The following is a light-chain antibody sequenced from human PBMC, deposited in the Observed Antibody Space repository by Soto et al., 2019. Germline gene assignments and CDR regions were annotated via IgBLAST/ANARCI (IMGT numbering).Light chain of an antibody. J-gene: IGKJ2*01. CDR3: QQYILRPYT. V-gene: IGKV3D-15*01. CDR1: ESVDIN. Sequence: EIVMTQSPATLSVSPGGRATLSCRASESVDINLAWYQQKFGQPPRLSSYKASNRATGIPPRFSGSGSGTEFTLTSSGLQSEDVAVYYCQQYILRPYTFGQGTKVEI. CDR2: KAS.